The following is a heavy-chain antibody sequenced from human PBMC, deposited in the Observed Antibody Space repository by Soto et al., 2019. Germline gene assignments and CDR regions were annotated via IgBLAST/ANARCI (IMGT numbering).Heavy chain of an antibody. CDR2: SSGSGGST. CDR3: AKDQLYIRGVIIHWFEP. CDR1: GLTFSSYA. D-gene: IGHD3-10*02. V-gene: IGHV3-23*01. J-gene: IGHJ5*02. Sequence: EVQLLESGGGLIQPGGSLRLSCAASGLTFSSYAMSWVRQAPGKGLEWVSASSGSGGSTYYADSVQGRFTISRDGSMISPYLQRNSLRADDTAVYYCAKDQLYIRGVIIHWFEPWGQGTLLTVSS.